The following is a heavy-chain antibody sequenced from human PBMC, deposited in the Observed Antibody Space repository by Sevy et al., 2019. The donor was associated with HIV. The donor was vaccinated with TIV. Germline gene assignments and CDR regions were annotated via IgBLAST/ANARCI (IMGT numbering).Heavy chain of an antibody. Sequence: SETLSLTCTVSGGSMSSYCCNWIRQSPGKGLEWIGYMCHTGITNYNPSLKSRVTISLDTSRNQFSLRLSSVTAADTAVYYCARAGHSYGLFDYWGQGTLVTVSS. CDR2: MCHTGIT. CDR3: ARAGHSYGLFDY. V-gene: IGHV4-59*13. D-gene: IGHD5-18*01. J-gene: IGHJ4*02. CDR1: GGSMSSYC.